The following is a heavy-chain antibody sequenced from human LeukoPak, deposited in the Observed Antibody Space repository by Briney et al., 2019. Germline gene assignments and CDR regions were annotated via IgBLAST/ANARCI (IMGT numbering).Heavy chain of an antibody. CDR2: IKQDGSEK. CDR1: GFTFSSYW. J-gene: IGHJ4*02. D-gene: IGHD3-9*01. V-gene: IGHV3-7*03. CDR3: AKDGLYFDGSTHIYYFDS. Sequence: GGSLRLSCAASGFTFSSYWMSWVRQAPGKGLEWVANIKQDGSEKYYVDSVKGRFTISRDNAKNSLYLQMDSLTAEDTALYYCAKDGLYFDGSTHIYYFDSWGQGTLVAVSS.